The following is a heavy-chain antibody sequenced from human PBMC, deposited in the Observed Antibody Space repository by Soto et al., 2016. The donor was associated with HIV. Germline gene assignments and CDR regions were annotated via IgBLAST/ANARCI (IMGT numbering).Heavy chain of an antibody. Sequence: QVQLVQSGAEVKKPGSSVKVSCKASGGTFSSYAISWVRQAPGQGLEWMGGIIPIIGIASFAQKFQGRVTITADKSTSTAYMELSSLRSEDTAVYYCARERTDYGSGSYYYFQHWGQGTPVTVSS. V-gene: IGHV1-69*10. J-gene: IGHJ1*01. D-gene: IGHD3-10*01. CDR2: IIPIIGIA. CDR1: GGTFSSYA. CDR3: ARERTDYGSGSYYYFQH.